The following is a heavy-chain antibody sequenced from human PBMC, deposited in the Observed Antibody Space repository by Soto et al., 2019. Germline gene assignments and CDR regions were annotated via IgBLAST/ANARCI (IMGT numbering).Heavy chain of an antibody. CDR1: GFTFDDFT. D-gene: IGHD3-22*01. CDR2: INWNGDTT. CDR3: ARNRDDSTGYYDY. J-gene: IGHJ4*02. V-gene: IGHV3-20*01. Sequence: EVHLVDSGGGVVRPGGSLRLSCSASGFTFDDFTMTWVRQVPGKGLEWGAMINWNGDTTSYADSVRGRFTISRDNAKNALFLQMNTLRAEDTAFYHCARNRDDSTGYYDYWGQGTLVTVSS.